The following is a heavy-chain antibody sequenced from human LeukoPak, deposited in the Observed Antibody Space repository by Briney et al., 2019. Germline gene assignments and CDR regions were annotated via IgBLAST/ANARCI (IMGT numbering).Heavy chain of an antibody. CDR3: ARGRVGAPFVY. Sequence: ASVKFSCKASGYTFTSYGFSWLRQAPGQGLEWMGWISAYNGNTNYEQKLQGRVTMTTDTSTSTAYMELRSLRSDDTAVYYCARGRVGAPFVYWGQGTLVTVSS. CDR1: GYTFTSYG. J-gene: IGHJ4*02. V-gene: IGHV1-18*01. D-gene: IGHD1-26*01. CDR2: ISAYNGNT.